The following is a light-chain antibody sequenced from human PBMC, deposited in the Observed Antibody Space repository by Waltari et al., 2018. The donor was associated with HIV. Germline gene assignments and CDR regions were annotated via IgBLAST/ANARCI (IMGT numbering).Light chain of an antibody. CDR1: SPNIGNNY. V-gene: IGLV1-51*01. CDR3: GTWDTSLSAGV. J-gene: IGLJ3*02. CDR2: DNN. Sequence: QSVLTQPPSVSAAPGQKVVISCSGSSPNIGNNYVSWFQQLPGTAPKFIIYDNNKRPAGIPDRFSGSRSGTSATLSITGLQTGDEADYYCGTWDTSLSAGVFGGGTKVTVL.